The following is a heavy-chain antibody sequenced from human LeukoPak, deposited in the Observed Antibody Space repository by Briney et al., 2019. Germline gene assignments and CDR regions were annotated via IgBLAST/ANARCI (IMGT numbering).Heavy chain of an antibody. CDR2: ISAYNGNT. D-gene: IGHD6-13*01. CDR3: ARDRRHWYSSSWYWDY. Sequence: ASVKVSCKASGYTFTSYGISWVRQAPGQGLEWMGWISAYNGNTNYAQKLQGRVTMTTDTSTSTAYMELRSLRSDDTAVYYCARDRRHWYSSSWYWDYWGQGTLVTVSS. CDR1: GYTFTSYG. V-gene: IGHV1-18*01. J-gene: IGHJ4*02.